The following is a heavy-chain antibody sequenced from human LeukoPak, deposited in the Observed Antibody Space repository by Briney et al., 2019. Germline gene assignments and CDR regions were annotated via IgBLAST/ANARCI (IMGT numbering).Heavy chain of an antibody. D-gene: IGHD3-9*01. J-gene: IGHJ3*02. CDR2: IYHSGST. CDR3: ARSRGDYDILTGYPVGDAFDI. Sequence: SETLSLTCTVSGGSISSYYWSWIRQPPGKGLEWIGSIYHSGSTYYNPSLKSRVTISVDKSKNQFSLKLSSVTAADTAVYYCARSRGDYDILTGYPVGDAFDIWGQGTMVTVSS. CDR1: GGSISSYY. V-gene: IGHV4-59*12.